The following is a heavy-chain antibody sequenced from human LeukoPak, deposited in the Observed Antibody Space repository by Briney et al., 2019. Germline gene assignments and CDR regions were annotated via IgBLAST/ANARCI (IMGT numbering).Heavy chain of an antibody. CDR1: GYSINSGYH. Sequence: SETLSLTCIVSGYSINSGYHWGWIRQPPGKGLEWIGSIYYSGSTYYNPSLKSRVTISVDTSKNQFSLKLSSVTAADTAVYYCARHPAFDYWGQGTLVTVSS. V-gene: IGHV4-38-2*02. CDR2: IYYSGST. J-gene: IGHJ4*02. CDR3: ARHPAFDY.